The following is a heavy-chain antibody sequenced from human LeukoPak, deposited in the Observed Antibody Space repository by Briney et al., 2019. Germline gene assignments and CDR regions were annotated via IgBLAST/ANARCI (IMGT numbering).Heavy chain of an antibody. D-gene: IGHD2-21*02. Sequence: GGSLRLSCAASGFTFSSYSMNWVRQAPGKGLEWVSYISSSSSTIYYVDSVKGRFTISRDNAKNSLYLQMNSLRAEDTAVYYCASVYYCGGDCYPLDYWGQGTLVTVSS. J-gene: IGHJ4*02. CDR1: GFTFSSYS. CDR2: ISSSSSTI. CDR3: ASVYYCGGDCYPLDY. V-gene: IGHV3-48*01.